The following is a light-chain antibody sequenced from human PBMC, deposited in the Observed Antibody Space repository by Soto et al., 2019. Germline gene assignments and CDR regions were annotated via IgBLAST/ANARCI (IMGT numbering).Light chain of an antibody. J-gene: IGLJ2*01. CDR1: SSDIGDYNY. CDR2: EVN. V-gene: IGLV2-14*01. CDR3: SSYTTSSTDVL. Sequence: QSALTQPASVSGSPGQSITISCTGTSSDIGDYNYVSWYQQHPGKAPKLMIYEVNNRPSGVSNRFSGSKSGNTASLTISGLQAEDGADYYCSSYTTSSTDVLFGGGTKLTVL.